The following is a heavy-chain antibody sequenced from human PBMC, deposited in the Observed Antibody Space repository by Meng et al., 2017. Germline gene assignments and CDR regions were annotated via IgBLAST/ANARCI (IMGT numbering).Heavy chain of an antibody. V-gene: IGHV5-51*01. CDR2: IYPGDSDT. CDR1: GYSFTSYW. D-gene: IGHD2-15*01. J-gene: IGHJ3*02. Sequence: KVSCKGSGYSFTSYWIGWVRQMPGKGLEWMGIIYPGDSDTRYSPSFQGQVTISADKSISTAYLQWSSLKASDTAMYYCAREKISRVPDAFDIWGQGTMVTVSS. CDR3: AREKISRVPDAFDI.